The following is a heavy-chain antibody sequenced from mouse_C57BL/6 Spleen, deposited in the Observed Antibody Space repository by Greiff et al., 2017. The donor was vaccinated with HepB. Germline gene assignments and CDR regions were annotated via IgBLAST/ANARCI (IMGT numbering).Heavy chain of an antibody. CDR3: TLDSSGYNAMDY. Sequence: EVRLVESGAELVRPGASVKLSCTASGFNIKDDYMHWVKQRPEQGLEWIGWIDPENGDTEYASKFQGKATITADTSSNTAYLQLSSLPSEDTAVYYCTLDSSGYNAMDYWGQGTSVTVSS. J-gene: IGHJ4*01. D-gene: IGHD3-2*02. CDR2: IDPENGDT. V-gene: IGHV14-4*01. CDR1: GFNIKDDY.